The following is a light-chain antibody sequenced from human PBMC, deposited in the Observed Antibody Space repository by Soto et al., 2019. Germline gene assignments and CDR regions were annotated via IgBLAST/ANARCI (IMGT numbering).Light chain of an antibody. V-gene: IGLV2-11*01. CDR3: CSYAGSYV. CDR2: DVS. Sequence: QSALTQPRSVSGSPGQSVTISCTGTSSDVGGYNYVSWYQQHPGKAPKLMIYDVSKRPSGVPDRFSGSKSGNTASLTISGLHAEDEADYYCCSYAGSYVFGXGXXXTVL. J-gene: IGLJ1*01. CDR1: SSDVGGYNY.